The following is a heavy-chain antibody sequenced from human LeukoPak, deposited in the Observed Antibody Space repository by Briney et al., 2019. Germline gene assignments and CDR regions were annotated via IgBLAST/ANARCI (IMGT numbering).Heavy chain of an antibody. J-gene: IGHJ6*03. D-gene: IGHD6-19*01. CDR1: GFTFSSYG. CDR2: IRYDGSNK. CDR3: ARVVGQWLVGYYYYYMDV. V-gene: IGHV3-30*02. Sequence: GGSLRLSCAASGFTFSSYGMHWVRQAPGKGLEWVAFIRYDGSNKYYADSVKGRFTISRDNSKNTLYLQMNGLRAEDTAVYYCARVVGQWLVGYYYYYMDVWGKGTTVTISS.